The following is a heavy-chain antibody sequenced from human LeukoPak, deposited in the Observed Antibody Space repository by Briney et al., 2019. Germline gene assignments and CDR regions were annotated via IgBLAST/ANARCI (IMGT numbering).Heavy chain of an antibody. V-gene: IGHV4-59*08. Sequence: SETLSLTCTVSGGSISSYYWSWIRQPPGKGLEWIGYIYYSGSTNYNPSLKSRVTISVDTSKNQFSLKLSSVTAADTAVYYCARHAVSQGMVYYFDYWGQGTLVTVSP. CDR2: IYYSGST. CDR1: GGSISSYY. J-gene: IGHJ4*02. D-gene: IGHD2-8*01. CDR3: ARHAVSQGMVYYFDY.